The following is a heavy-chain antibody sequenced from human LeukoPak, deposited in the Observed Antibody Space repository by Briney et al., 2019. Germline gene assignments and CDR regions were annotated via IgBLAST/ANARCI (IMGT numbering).Heavy chain of an antibody. CDR3: AKPAGDSSGYYQVALSFDY. J-gene: IGHJ4*02. CDR1: GFTFSSYA. D-gene: IGHD3-22*01. V-gene: IGHV3-23*01. Sequence: GGSLRLSCAASGFTFSSYAMSWVRQAPGKGLEWVSAISGSGGSTYYADSVKGRFTISRDNSKNTLYLQMNSLRAEDTAVNYCAKPAGDSSGYYQVALSFDYWGQGTLVTVSS. CDR2: ISGSGGST.